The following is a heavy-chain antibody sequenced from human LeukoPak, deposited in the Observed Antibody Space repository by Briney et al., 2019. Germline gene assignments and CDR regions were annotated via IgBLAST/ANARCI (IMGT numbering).Heavy chain of an antibody. J-gene: IGHJ3*02. D-gene: IGHD4-17*01. V-gene: IGHV1-18*01. CDR1: GYTFTSYG. Sequence: ASVKVSCKASGYTFTSYGISWVRQAPGQKLEWMGWISAYNGNTNYAQKFQGRVTITADESTRTDYMELSSLRSEDTAVYYCARPYGDYGFDAFDIWGQGTMVTVSS. CDR2: ISAYNGNT. CDR3: ARPYGDYGFDAFDI.